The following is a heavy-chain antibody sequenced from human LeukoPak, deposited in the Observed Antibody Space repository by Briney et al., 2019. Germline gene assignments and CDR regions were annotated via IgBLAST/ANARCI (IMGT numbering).Heavy chain of an antibody. V-gene: IGHV3-11*01. CDR3: ARDLEWELGSSYHYYGMDV. CDR1: GFTFSDYY. J-gene: IGHJ6*02. CDR2: ISSSGSTI. D-gene: IGHD1-26*01. Sequence: GGSLRLSCAASGFTFSDYYMSWIRQASGKGLEWVSYISSSGSTIYYADSVKGRFTISRDNAKNSLYLQMNSLRAEDTAVYYCARDLEWELGSSYHYYGMDVWGQGTTVTVSS.